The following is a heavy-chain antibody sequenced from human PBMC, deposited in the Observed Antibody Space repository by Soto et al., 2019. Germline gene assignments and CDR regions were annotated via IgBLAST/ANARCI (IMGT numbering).Heavy chain of an antibody. CDR3: VRDLWGFDY. V-gene: IGHV3-64D*06. J-gene: IGHJ4*02. Sequence: GSLRLCCSASGFTFSDFSMHWVRQAPGKGLEYVAVIRHTGDEIYYADSVKGRFTISRDNSNNMLYLQMGNLRPEDTAVYYCVRDLWGFDYWGQGTLVTVSS. CDR2: IRHTGDEI. D-gene: IGHD2-21*01. CDR1: GFTFSDFS.